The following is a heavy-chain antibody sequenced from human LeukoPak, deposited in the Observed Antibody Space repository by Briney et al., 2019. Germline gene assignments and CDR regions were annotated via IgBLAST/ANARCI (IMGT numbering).Heavy chain of an antibody. Sequence: VASVRVSCKASGYTFTGYYMHWVRQAPGQGLEWMGWINPSSGDTNYAQKFQGRVTMTRDTSISAAYMGLSRLTSDDTAVYYCVRDSLIAAATKALDYWGQGTLVTVSS. V-gene: IGHV1-2*02. CDR1: GYTFTGYY. CDR2: INPSSGDT. CDR3: VRDSLIAAATKALDY. D-gene: IGHD6-13*01. J-gene: IGHJ4*02.